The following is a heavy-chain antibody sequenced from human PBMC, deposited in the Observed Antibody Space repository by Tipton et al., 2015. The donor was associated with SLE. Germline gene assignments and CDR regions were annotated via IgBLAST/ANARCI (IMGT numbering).Heavy chain of an antibody. CDR2: IYPGDSDT. CDR3: ARQDLDTAMVAFYY. J-gene: IGHJ4*01. V-gene: IGHV5-51*01. D-gene: IGHD5-18*01. Sequence: QLVQSGAELKKPGESLKISCKGSGFSFSSYWIAWVRQMPGKGLEWMGIIYPGDSDTRYSPSFQGQVTISADKSISTAYLQWSSLKASDTAMYYCARQDLDTAMVAFYYWGPRALVTVSS. CDR1: GFSFSSYW.